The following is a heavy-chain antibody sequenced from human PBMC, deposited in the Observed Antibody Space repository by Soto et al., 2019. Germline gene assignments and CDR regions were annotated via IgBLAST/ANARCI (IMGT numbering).Heavy chain of an antibody. V-gene: IGHV3-11*01. D-gene: IGHD3-3*01. CDR1: GFTLRDYY. CDR2: ISSSGSTI. CDR3: ARLSLITIFGVAPL. J-gene: IGHJ4*02. Sequence: PGGALRLSCAASGFTLRDYYMSWIRPAPGKGLEWVSYISSSGSTIYYADSVKGRFTISRDNAKNSLYLQMNSLRAEDTAVYYCARLSLITIFGVAPLWGQGTLVTVSS.